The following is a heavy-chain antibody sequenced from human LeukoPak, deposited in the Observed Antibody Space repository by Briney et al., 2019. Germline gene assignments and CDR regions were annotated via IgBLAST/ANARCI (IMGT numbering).Heavy chain of an antibody. Sequence: SETLSLTCTVSGGSVSSSGYYWGWIRQPPGKGLEWIGSIYYSGGNYYNPSLNSRVTISVDTSKNQFSLRLSSVTAADTAVYYCARGPYYFDSWGPGTLVTVSS. V-gene: IGHV4-39*07. CDR3: ARGPYYFDS. CDR1: GGSVSSSGYY. J-gene: IGHJ4*02. CDR2: IYYSGGN.